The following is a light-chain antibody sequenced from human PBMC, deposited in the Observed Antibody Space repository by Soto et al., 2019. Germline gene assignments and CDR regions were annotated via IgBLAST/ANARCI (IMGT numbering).Light chain of an antibody. V-gene: IGLV1-44*01. CDR1: SSNIGINP. J-gene: IGLJ2*01. Sequence: QSVLTQPPSVSGTPGQRVTISCSGSSSNIGINPVNWYQQLPGTAPTLLIYGNNQRPSGVPDRVSCSKSGTSASLAISALQSQDEDDYYCAAWDSSLNAHLLFGGGTKLTVL. CDR3: AAWDSSLNAHLL. CDR2: GNN.